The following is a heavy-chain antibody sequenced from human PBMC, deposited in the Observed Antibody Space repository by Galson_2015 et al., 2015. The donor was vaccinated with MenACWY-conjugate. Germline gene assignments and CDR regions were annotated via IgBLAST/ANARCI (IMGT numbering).Heavy chain of an antibody. J-gene: IGHJ3*02. CDR1: GGSMSSYY. CDR2: INHSGST. Sequence: SETLSLTCTVSGGSMSSYYWSWIRQPPGKGLEWIGEINHSGSTNYNPSLKSRVTISVDTSKNQFSLKLSSVTAADTAVYYCARPSSTRAFDIWGQGTMVTVSS. V-gene: IGHV4-34*01. CDR3: ARPSSTRAFDI.